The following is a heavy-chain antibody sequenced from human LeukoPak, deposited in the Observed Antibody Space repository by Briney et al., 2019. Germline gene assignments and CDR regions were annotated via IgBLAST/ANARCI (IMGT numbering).Heavy chain of an antibody. V-gene: IGHV1-18*01. Sequence: ASVKVSCKASGYTFTSYGISWVRQAPGQGLEWMGWISAYNGNTNYAQKLQGRVTMTTDTSTSTAYMELRSLRSDHTAVYYCARSYYYGSGSPLNFDPWGQGTLVTVSS. J-gene: IGHJ5*02. CDR3: ARSYYYGSGSPLNFDP. CDR1: GYTFTSYG. CDR2: ISAYNGNT. D-gene: IGHD3-10*01.